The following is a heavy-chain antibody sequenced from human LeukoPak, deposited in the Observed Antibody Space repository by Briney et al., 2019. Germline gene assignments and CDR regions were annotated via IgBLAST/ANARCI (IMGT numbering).Heavy chain of an antibody. CDR2: INPNSGGT. J-gene: IGHJ4*02. Sequence: ASVKVSCKASGYTFTGYYMHWVRQAPGQGLEWMGWINPNSGGTNYAQKFQGRVTMTRDTSISTAYMELSRLRSDDTAVYYCARGLSMIVVVPDYWGQGTLVTVSS. D-gene: IGHD3-22*01. CDR1: GYTFTGYY. V-gene: IGHV1-2*02. CDR3: ARGLSMIVVVPDY.